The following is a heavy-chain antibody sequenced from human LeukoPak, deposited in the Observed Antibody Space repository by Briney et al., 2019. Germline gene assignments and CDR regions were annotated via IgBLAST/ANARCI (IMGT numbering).Heavy chain of an antibody. CDR2: LSASGGGA. Sequence: PGRSLRLSCAASGFTFSSYGMHWVRQAPGKGLEWVSTLSASGGGAYYADSVKGRFTVSRDSSKDILYLQMNTLRAEDTAIYYCAKDVRRAEYCSSATCYTSSFDNWGQGTLVTVSS. V-gene: IGHV3-23*01. D-gene: IGHD2-2*02. J-gene: IGHJ4*02. CDR3: AKDVRRAEYCSSATCYTSSFDN. CDR1: GFTFSSYG.